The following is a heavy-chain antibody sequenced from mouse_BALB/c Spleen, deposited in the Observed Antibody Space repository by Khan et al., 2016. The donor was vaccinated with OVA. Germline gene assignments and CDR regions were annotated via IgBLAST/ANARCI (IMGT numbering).Heavy chain of an antibody. CDR1: GFNIKDTY. CDR2: IDPANGDT. J-gene: IGHJ3*01. CDR3: ATRYGNPLSY. Sequence: VQLQQSGAELVKPGASVKLSCTASGFNIKDTYIHWVKHRPEQGPEWLGRIDPANGDTKYDPNFQGKAPITADTSSNTAYLHLTILTSDDTAVYYCATRYGNPLSYWGQGTLVTFSA. V-gene: IGHV14-3*02. D-gene: IGHD2-1*01.